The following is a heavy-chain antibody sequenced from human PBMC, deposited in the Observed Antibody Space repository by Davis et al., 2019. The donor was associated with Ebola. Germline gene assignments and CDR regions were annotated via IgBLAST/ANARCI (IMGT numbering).Heavy chain of an antibody. CDR2: ISGSGGST. Sequence: GESLKISCAASGFTFSSYDMSWVRQAPGKGLEWVSVISGSGGSTYYADSVKGRFTISRDNSKNTLYLQMNSLRAEDTAVYYCAKDASYCSGGSCYSVPDYWGQGTLVTVSS. CDR1: GFTFSSYD. CDR3: AKDASYCSGGSCYSVPDY. V-gene: IGHV3-23*01. J-gene: IGHJ4*02. D-gene: IGHD2-15*01.